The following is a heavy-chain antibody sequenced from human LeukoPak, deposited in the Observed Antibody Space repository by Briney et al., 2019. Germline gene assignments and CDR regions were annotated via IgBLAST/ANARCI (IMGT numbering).Heavy chain of an antibody. V-gene: IGHV3-23*01. J-gene: IGHJ4*02. CDR2: ISGSGGST. CDR3: AKETEAVAGPIDY. CDR1: GFTFSSYA. D-gene: IGHD6-19*01. Sequence: AGGSLRLSRAASGFTFSSYAMSWVRQAPGKGLEWVSAISGSGGSTYYADSVKGRFTISRDNSKNTLYLQMNSVRAEDTAVYYCAKETEAVAGPIDYWGQGTLVTVSS.